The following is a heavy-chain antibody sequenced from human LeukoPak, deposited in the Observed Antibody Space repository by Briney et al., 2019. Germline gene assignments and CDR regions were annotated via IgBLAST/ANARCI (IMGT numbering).Heavy chain of an antibody. CDR2: ISAYNGNT. Sequence: GASVKVSCKASGYTFTSYGISWVRQAPGQGLEWMGWISAYNGNTNYAQKLQGRATMTTDTSTSTAYMELRSLRSDDTAVYYCARVNNYDFWRERGWFDPWGQGTLVTVSS. V-gene: IGHV1-18*01. J-gene: IGHJ5*02. CDR1: GYTFTSYG. D-gene: IGHD3-3*01. CDR3: ARVNNYDFWRERGWFDP.